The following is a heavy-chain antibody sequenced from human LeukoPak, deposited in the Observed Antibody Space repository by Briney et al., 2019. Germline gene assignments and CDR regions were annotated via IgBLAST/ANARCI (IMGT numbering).Heavy chain of an antibody. D-gene: IGHD3-3*01. Sequence: GSLRLSCSASGFTFSSYAMSWVRQAPGKGLEWVSAISGSGGSTYYADSVKGRFTISRDNSKNTLYLQMNSLRAEDTAVYYCAKIPSSFWSGYSSGWYFDLWGRGTLVTVSS. V-gene: IGHV3-23*01. CDR3: AKIPSSFWSGYSSGWYFDL. CDR2: ISGSGGST. CDR1: GFTFSSYA. J-gene: IGHJ2*01.